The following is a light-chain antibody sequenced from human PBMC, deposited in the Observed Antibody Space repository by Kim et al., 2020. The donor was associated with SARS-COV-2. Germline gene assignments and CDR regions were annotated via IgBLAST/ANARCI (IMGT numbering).Light chain of an antibody. CDR2: AAH. CDR3: LQSYNTLWS. CDR1: DSIRRY. J-gene: IGKJ1*01. V-gene: IGKV1-39*01. Sequence: ASVGDRVTITCRASDSIRRYINWYQQRQEKAPNSLIYAAHTLRSGVPSRFSGSGSGTDITLTISSLQPEDFATYYCLQSYNTLWSFGQGTKMGVK.